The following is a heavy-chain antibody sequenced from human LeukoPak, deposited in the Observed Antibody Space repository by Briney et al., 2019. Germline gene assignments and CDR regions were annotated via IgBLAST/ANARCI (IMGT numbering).Heavy chain of an antibody. J-gene: IGHJ4*02. D-gene: IGHD2-15*01. Sequence: SVKVSCKASGGTFSSYAISWVRQAPGQGLEWMGGIIPIFGTANYAQKFQGRVTITADKSTSTAYMELSSLRPEDTAVYYCARGPTWYYFDYWGQGTLVTVSS. V-gene: IGHV1-69*06. CDR3: ARGPTWYYFDY. CDR2: IIPIFGTA. CDR1: GGTFSSYA.